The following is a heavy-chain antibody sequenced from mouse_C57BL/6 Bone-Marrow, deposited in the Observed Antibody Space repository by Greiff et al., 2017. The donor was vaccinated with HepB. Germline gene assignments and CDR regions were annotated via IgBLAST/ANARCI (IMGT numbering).Heavy chain of an antibody. CDR1: GYTFTDYN. CDR2: INPNNGGT. Sequence: EVKLVESGPELVKPGASVKMSCKASGYTFTDYNMHWVKQSHGKSLEWIGYINPNNGGTSYNQKFKGKATLTVNKSSSTAYMELRSLTSEDSAVYYCARSYYGSSPEDYWGQGTTLTVSS. J-gene: IGHJ2*01. D-gene: IGHD1-1*01. V-gene: IGHV1-22*01. CDR3: ARSYYGSSPEDY.